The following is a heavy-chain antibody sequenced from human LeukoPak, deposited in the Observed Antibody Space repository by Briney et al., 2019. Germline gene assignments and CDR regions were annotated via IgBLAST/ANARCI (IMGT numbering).Heavy chain of an antibody. J-gene: IGHJ4*02. D-gene: IGHD5-18*01. CDR2: ISSSGSTI. CDR3: ASFPKSTAMVTFDY. CDR1: GFTFSDYY. Sequence: PGGSLRLSCAASGFTFSDYYMSWIRQAPGKGLEWVSYISSSGSTIYYADSVKGRFTISRDNAKNSLYLQMNSLRAEDTAVYYCASFPKSTAMVTFDYWGQGTLVTVSS. V-gene: IGHV3-11*04.